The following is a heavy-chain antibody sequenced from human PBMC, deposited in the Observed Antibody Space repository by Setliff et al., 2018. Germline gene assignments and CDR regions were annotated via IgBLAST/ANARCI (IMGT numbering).Heavy chain of an antibody. Sequence: GESLKISCKGSGYSFTDYWIGWVRQMPGEGLEWMGIIYPGDSDTRYSPSFQGQVTISADKSISTAYLQWSSLKASDTAMYYCARLATDYGDYESLNYFDYWGQGTLVTVSS. CDR1: GYSFTDYW. CDR2: IYPGDSDT. J-gene: IGHJ4*02. CDR3: ARLATDYGDYESLNYFDY. D-gene: IGHD4-17*01. V-gene: IGHV5-51*01.